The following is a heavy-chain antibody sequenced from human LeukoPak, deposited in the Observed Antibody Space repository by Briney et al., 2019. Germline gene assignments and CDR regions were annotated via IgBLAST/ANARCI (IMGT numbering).Heavy chain of an antibody. CDR3: ARGAVRGGTNFDY. Sequence: SQTLSLTCAISGDSVSGSPAVWNWIRQSPSRGLEWLGRAYYRSKWCIDYAESVKGRITITPDTSKNQFSLQLNSVTPEDTAVYYCARGAVRGGTNFDYWGQGTLVTVSS. V-gene: IGHV6-1*01. J-gene: IGHJ4*02. CDR1: GDSVSGSPAV. D-gene: IGHD3-10*01. CDR2: AYYRSKWCI.